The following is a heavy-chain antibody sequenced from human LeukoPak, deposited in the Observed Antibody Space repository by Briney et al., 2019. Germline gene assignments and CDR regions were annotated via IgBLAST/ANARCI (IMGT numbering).Heavy chain of an antibody. D-gene: IGHD2-15*01. J-gene: IGHJ4*02. CDR2: ITGGGGST. CDR3: ASGRGGRGGINYFDY. Sequence: PGGSPRLSCAASGFTFSSYAMSWVRQAPGKGLEWVSSITGGGGSTYYADLVKGRFTISRDNSKNTLYLQMNSLRDEDTAIYYCASGRGGRGGINYFDYWGQGALVTVSS. CDR1: GFTFSSYA. V-gene: IGHV3-23*01.